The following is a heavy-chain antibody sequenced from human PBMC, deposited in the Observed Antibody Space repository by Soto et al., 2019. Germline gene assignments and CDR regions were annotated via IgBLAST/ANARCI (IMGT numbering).Heavy chain of an antibody. J-gene: IGHJ5*02. D-gene: IGHD2-15*01. CDR2: IYYSGST. Sequence: PSDTLSLTCTVSGGSLSSSSYYWGWIRQPPGKGLEWIGSIYYSGSTYYNPSLKSRVTIPVDTSKNQFSLKLSSVTAADTAVYYCARHIVVVVAAENWFDPWGQGTLVNVSS. CDR1: GGSLSSSSYY. V-gene: IGHV4-39*01. CDR3: ARHIVVVVAAENWFDP.